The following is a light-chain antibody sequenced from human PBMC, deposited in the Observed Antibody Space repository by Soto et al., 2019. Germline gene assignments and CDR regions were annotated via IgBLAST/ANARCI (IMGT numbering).Light chain of an antibody. CDR3: QQYGSSLLT. CDR2: DAS. J-gene: IGKJ4*01. CDR1: QTVRNNY. Sequence: EFVLTQSPGTLSLSPGERATLSCRASQTVRNNYLAWYQQKPGQAPRLLIYDASSRATGIPDRFSGSGAGTDFSLTISRLEPEDSAVYYCQQYGSSLLTFGGGTKVDIK. V-gene: IGKV3-20*01.